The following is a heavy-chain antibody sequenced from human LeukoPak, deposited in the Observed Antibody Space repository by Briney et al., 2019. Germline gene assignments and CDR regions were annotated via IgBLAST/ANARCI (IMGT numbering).Heavy chain of an antibody. Sequence: SETLSLTCAVYGESSFSSYYWSWIRQTPGGALEWIGEINHSGYTNYNPSLKSRVTLSLDTSKNQFSLRLNSVTAADTAVYYCSRQVVGNDYWGQGTLVTVSS. CDR1: GESSFSSYY. D-gene: IGHD3-22*01. J-gene: IGHJ4*02. V-gene: IGHV4-34*01. CDR2: INHSGYT. CDR3: SRQVVGNDY.